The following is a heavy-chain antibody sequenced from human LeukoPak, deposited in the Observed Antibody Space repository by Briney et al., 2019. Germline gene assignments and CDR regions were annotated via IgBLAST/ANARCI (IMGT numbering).Heavy chain of an antibody. CDR2: IWYDGSNK. V-gene: IGHV3-30*02. CDR1: GFTFSSYG. CDR3: AKERVAALLPGFWGGYSPLDY. D-gene: IGHD3-3*01. J-gene: IGHJ4*02. Sequence: GGSLRLSCAASGFTFSSYGMHWVRQAPGKGLEWVAVIWYDGSNKYYADSVKGRFTISRDNSKNTLYLQMNSLRAEDTAVYYCAKERVAALLPGFWGGYSPLDYWGQGTLVTVSS.